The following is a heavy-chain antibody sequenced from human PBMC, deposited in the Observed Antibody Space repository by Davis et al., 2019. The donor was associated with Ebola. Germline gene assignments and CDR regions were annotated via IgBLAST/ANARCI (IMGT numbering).Heavy chain of an antibody. CDR3: ARGSSKAYYYYGMDV. D-gene: IGHD6-6*01. J-gene: IGHJ6*02. CDR1: GYTFTGYY. CDR2: INPNSGDT. Sequence: AASVKVSCKASGYTFTGYYIHWVRQAPGQGLEWMGWINPNSGDTKYSQKFQGRVTITRDTSASTAYMELSSLRSEDTAVYYCARGSSKAYYYYGMDVWGQGTTVTVSS. V-gene: IGHV1-2*02.